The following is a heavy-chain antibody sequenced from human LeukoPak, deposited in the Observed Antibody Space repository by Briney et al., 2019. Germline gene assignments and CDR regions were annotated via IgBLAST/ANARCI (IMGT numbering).Heavy chain of an antibody. D-gene: IGHD3-22*01. CDR1: GFTFSSYE. J-gene: IGHJ4*02. Sequence: PGGSLRLSCAASGFTFSSYEMNWVRQAPGKGLEWVSYISSSGSTIYYADSVKGRFTISRDNAKNSLYLQMNSLRAEDTAVYYCARVFHPHYDYDSSGYLDYWGQGTLVTVSS. V-gene: IGHV3-48*03. CDR2: ISSSGSTI. CDR3: ARVFHPHYDYDSSGYLDY.